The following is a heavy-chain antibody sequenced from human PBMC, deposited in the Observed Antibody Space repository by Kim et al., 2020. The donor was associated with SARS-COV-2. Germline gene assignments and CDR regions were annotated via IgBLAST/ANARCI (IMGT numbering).Heavy chain of an antibody. CDR1: GFTFSNAW. Sequence: GGSLRLSCAASGFTFSNAWMSWVRQAPGKGLEWVGRIKSKTDGGTTDYAAPVKGRFTISRDDSKNTLYLQMNSLKTEDTAVYYCTTGELEYYDILTGYYKRGWEYYFDYWGQGTLVTVSS. CDR3: TTGELEYYDILTGYYKRGWEYYFDY. CDR2: IKSKTDGGTT. D-gene: IGHD3-9*01. J-gene: IGHJ4*02. V-gene: IGHV3-15*01.